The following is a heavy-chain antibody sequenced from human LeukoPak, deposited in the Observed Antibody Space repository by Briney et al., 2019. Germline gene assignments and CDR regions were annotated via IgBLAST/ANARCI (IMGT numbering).Heavy chain of an antibody. D-gene: IGHD6-19*01. CDR3: ARGSGIAVADGTPYFQH. V-gene: IGHV4-59*08. CDR1: GGSLRSYY. CDR2: IYYSGST. Sequence: ASETLSLPCTVSGGSLRSYYWSWIRQPPGKGLEWIGYIYYSGSTNYKLSLKSRVTISVDTSKNQFSLKLSSVTAADTAVYYCARGSGIAVADGTPYFQHWGQGTLVTVSS. J-gene: IGHJ1*01.